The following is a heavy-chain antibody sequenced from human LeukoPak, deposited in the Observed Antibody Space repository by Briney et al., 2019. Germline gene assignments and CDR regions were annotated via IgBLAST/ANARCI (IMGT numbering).Heavy chain of an antibody. V-gene: IGHV3-15*01. Sequence: PGGSLRLSCAASGFTFSNAWMTWVRQAPGKGLEWVGHIKSKTDGGTTDYAAPVKGRFTISRDDSKNTLYVQMNSLKIEDTAVYYCTTAAGFYYYGMDVWGQGTTVTVSS. D-gene: IGHD6-13*01. CDR3: TTAAGFYYYGMDV. J-gene: IGHJ6*02. CDR1: GFTFSNAW. CDR2: IKSKTDGGTT.